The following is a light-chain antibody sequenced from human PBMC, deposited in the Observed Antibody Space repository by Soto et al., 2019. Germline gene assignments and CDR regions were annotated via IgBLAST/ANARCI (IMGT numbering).Light chain of an antibody. V-gene: IGKV1-5*01. J-gene: IGKJ1*01. CDR2: DAS. CDR3: QQYNSYSWT. CDR1: QSISSW. Sequence: DIQMTQSPSTLSASVGDRVTLTCRASQSISSWLAWYKQKPGKAPKLLIYDASSLESGVPSRFRGSGSGTEFTLTISSLKPDDFETYYCQQYNSYSWTFGQGTKVDIK.